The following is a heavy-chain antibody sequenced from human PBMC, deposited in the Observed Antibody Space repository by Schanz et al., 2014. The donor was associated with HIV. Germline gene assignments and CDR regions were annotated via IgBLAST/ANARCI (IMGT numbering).Heavy chain of an antibody. V-gene: IGHV3-30*18. CDR3: AKDRNHYDSRYRGKGNYYYYYGMDV. Sequence: QVQLVESGGGVVQPGRSLRLSCAASGFTFDNYGMHWVRQAPGKGLGWVAVISYDGRNKYYADSVKGRFTISRDNSKNTLYLQMKSLRPEDTAVYYCAKDRNHYDSRYRGKGNYYYYYGMDVWGQGTTVTVSS. D-gene: IGHD3-22*01. CDR2: ISYDGRNK. CDR1: GFTFDNYG. J-gene: IGHJ6*02.